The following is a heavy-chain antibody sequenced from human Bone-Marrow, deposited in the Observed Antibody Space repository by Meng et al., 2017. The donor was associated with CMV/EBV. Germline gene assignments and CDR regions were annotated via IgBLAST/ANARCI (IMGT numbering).Heavy chain of an antibody. CDR3: ARDSYYDVYYCGMDV. V-gene: IGHV3-48*04. CDR2: ISSSSSTI. D-gene: IGHD3-22*01. Sequence: GGSLRLSCAASGFTFSSYSMNWVRQAPGKGLEWVSYISSSSSTIYYADSVKGRFTISRDNAKNSLYLQMNSLRAEDTAVYYCARDSYYDVYYCGMDVWGQGTTVTVSS. J-gene: IGHJ6*02. CDR1: GFTFSSYS.